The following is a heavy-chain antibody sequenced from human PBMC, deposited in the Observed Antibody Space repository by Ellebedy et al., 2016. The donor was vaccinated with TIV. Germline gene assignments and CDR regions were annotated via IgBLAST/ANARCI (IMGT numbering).Heavy chain of an antibody. CDR2: IYSDGNT. V-gene: IGHV3-53*01. CDR1: GLAVSSNY. Sequence: GESLKISCAASGLAVSSNYMNWVRQAPGRGLEWVSLIYSDGNTNYADSVRGRFTISRDSSKNTLDLQMNSLRAEDTAVYYCARAGEYCDFPQNCYAMDVWGQGTTVTVS. D-gene: IGHD2/OR15-2a*01. J-gene: IGHJ6*02. CDR3: ARAGEYCDFPQNCYAMDV.